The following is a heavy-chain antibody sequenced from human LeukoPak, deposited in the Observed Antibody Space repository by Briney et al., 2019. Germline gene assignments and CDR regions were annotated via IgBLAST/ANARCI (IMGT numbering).Heavy chain of an antibody. CDR3: AKNDRDGSGYNDY. V-gene: IGHV1-2*02. CDR1: GYTFTDYY. Sequence: VASVKVSCKASGYTFTDYYMNWVRQAPGQGLEWMGWINPNSGGTNYAQKFQGRVTMTRDTSISTGYMELSRLRSDDTAVYYCAKNDRDGSGYNDYWGQGTLVTVSS. J-gene: IGHJ4*02. CDR2: INPNSGGT. D-gene: IGHD3-22*01.